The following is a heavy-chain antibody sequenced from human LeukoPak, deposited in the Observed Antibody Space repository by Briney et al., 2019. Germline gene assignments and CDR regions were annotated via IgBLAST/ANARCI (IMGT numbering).Heavy chain of an antibody. J-gene: IGHJ4*02. CDR3: ARNESVLGTTGLNDFFDD. CDR1: GGSISSYY. CDR2: IYYSGST. D-gene: IGHD1-26*01. Sequence: PSETLSLTCTVSGGSISSYYWSWIRQPPGKGLEWIGYIYYSGSTYYNPSFKSRVTISVDTSRNQFSLQLSYVTAADTAVYYCARNESVLGTTGLNDFFDDWGQGSLVTVSS. V-gene: IGHV4-59*04.